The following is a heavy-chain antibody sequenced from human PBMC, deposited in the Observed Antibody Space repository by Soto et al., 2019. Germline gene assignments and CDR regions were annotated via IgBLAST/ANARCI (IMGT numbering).Heavy chain of an antibody. Sequence: SQTLSLTCAISGDSVASNSAAWNWIRQSPSRGLEWLGRTYYRSKWYNDYAVSVKSRITINPDTSKNQFSLQLNSVTPEDTAVYYCARGLYGSGSYYPPSPYYYGMDAWGQGTTVTVSS. CDR1: GDSVASNSAA. CDR2: TYYRSKWYN. J-gene: IGHJ6*02. CDR3: ARGLYGSGSYYPPSPYYYGMDA. D-gene: IGHD3-10*01. V-gene: IGHV6-1*01.